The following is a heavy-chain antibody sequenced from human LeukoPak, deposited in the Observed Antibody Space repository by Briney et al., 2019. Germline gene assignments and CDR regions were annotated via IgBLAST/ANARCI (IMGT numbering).Heavy chain of an antibody. CDR1: GFTVSSNY. Sequence: GRSLRLSCAASGFTVSSNYMSWVRQAPGKGLEWVSVIYSGGSTYYADSVKGRFTISRDNSKNTLYLQMNSLRAEDTAVYYCARLSYYYYMDVWGKGTTVTVSS. CDR3: ARLSYYYYMDV. CDR2: IYSGGST. J-gene: IGHJ6*03. V-gene: IGHV3-53*01.